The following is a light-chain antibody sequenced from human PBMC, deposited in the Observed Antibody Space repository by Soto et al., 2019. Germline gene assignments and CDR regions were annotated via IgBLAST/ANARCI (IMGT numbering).Light chain of an antibody. CDR1: SSNLGAGYG. Sequence: QSVLTQPPSVSGAPGQGVTISCSGTSSNLGAGYGVHWYQQLPGTVPKLLIYNNNNRPSGVPDRFSGSKSGTSASLAITGLQTEDEADYYCQSYDSSLRAYVFGAGTKSPS. V-gene: IGLV1-40*01. CDR2: NNN. J-gene: IGLJ1*01. CDR3: QSYDSSLRAYV.